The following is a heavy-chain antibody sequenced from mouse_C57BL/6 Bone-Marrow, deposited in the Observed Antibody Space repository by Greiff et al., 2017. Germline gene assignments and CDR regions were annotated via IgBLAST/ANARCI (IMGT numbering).Heavy chain of an antibody. V-gene: IGHV1-64*01. CDR2: IHPNSGST. CDR3: ARGKGLRRGLLAY. CDR1: GYTFTSYW. J-gene: IGHJ3*01. D-gene: IGHD2-4*01. Sequence: QVQLQQPGAELVKPGASVKLSCKASGYTFTSYWMHWVKQRPGQGLEWIGMIHPNSGSTNYNEKFKSKATLTVDKSSSTAYMQLSSLTSEDSAVYYCARGKGLRRGLLAYWGQGTLVTVSA.